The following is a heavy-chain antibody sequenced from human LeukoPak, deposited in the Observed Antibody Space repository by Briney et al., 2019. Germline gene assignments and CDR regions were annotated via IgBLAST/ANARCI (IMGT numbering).Heavy chain of an antibody. CDR2: IYYSGST. CDR3: ARGPDPGAHAEYSSSWYY. J-gene: IGHJ4*02. Sequence: KSSETLSLTCTVSGGSISSYYWSWIRQPPGKGLEWIGYIYYSGSTNYNPSLKSRVTISVDTSKNQFSLKLSSVTAADTAVYYCARGPDPGAHAEYSSSWYYWGRGTLVTVSS. V-gene: IGHV4-59*01. D-gene: IGHD6-13*01. CDR1: GGSISSYY.